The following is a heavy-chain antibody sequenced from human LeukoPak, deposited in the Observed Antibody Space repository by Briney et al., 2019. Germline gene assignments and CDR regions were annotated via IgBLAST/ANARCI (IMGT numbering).Heavy chain of an antibody. V-gene: IGHV1-24*01. D-gene: IGHD5-12*01. CDR3: ATDLMGGGYSGYDLIDY. J-gene: IGHJ4*02. CDR2: FDPYDGET. Sequence: ASVKVSRKVSGYTLTELSMHWLRQAPGKGLEWMGGFDPYDGETNYAQKFQGRVTMTEVTSTDTAYMELSSLRSEDTAVYYCATDLMGGGYSGYDLIDYWGQGTLVTVSS. CDR1: GYTLTELS.